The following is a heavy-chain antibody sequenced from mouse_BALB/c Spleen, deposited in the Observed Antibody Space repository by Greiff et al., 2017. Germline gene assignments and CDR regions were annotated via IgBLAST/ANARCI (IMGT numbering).Heavy chain of an antibody. CDR1: GFTFSSFG. J-gene: IGHJ4*01. Sequence: EVQRVESGGGLVQPGGSRKLSCAASGFTFSSFGMHWVRQAPEKGLEWVAYISSGSSTIYYADTVKGRFTISRDNPKNTLFLQMTSLRSEDTAMYYCARRGYGNYDAMDYWGQGTSVTVSS. D-gene: IGHD2-10*02. V-gene: IGHV5-17*02. CDR2: ISSGSSTI. CDR3: ARRGYGNYDAMDY.